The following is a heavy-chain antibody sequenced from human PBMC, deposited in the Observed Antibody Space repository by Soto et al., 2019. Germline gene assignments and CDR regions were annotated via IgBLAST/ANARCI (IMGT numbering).Heavy chain of an antibody. D-gene: IGHD3-22*01. CDR1: GFTFEDYA. CDR2: TRSKPYGGTT. V-gene: IGHV3-49*03. Sequence: GGSLRLSCKGSGFTFEDYAMSWFRQAPGKGLEWVGFTRSKPYGGTTEYAASVKGRFTISRDDSKSIAYLQMNSLKTEDTAVYYCTRDYDSSGYTDAFDMWGQGTMVTVSS. CDR3: TRDYDSSGYTDAFDM. J-gene: IGHJ3*02.